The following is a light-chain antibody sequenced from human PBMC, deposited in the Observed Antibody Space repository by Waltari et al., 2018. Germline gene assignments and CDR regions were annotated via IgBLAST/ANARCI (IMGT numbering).Light chain of an antibody. J-gene: IGLJ3*02. Sequence: NFVLTQPHSVSESPGKTVTISCTRSSGSIAGNYVQWYQQRPGSSPTTLILEDYQRASGVPDRFSGSIDTSSNSASLTISGLRPEDEAVYYCQSYDITNRVFGGGTKLTVL. CDR2: EDY. CDR1: SGSIAGNY. CDR3: QSYDITNRV. V-gene: IGLV6-57*01.